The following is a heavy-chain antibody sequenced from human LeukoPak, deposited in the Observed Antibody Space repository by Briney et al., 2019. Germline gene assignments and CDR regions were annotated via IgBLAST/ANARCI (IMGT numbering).Heavy chain of an antibody. J-gene: IGHJ5*02. V-gene: IGHV1-69*04. CDR1: GGTFSSYA. CDR3: ARDPSSTAGNNP. CDR2: IIPILGIA. Sequence: ASVKVSCKASGGTFSSYAISWVRQAPGQGLEWMGRIIPILGIANYAQKFQGRVTITADKSTSTAYMELSSLRSEDTAVYYCARDPSSTAGNNPWGQGTLVTVSS. D-gene: IGHD6-13*01.